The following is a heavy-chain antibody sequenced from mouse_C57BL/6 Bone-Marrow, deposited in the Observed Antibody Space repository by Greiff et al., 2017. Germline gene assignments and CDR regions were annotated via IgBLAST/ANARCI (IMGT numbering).Heavy chain of an antibody. J-gene: IGHJ3*01. Sequence: QVQLKESGPGLVQPSQSLSITCTVSGFSLTSYGVHWVRQSPGKGLEWLGVIWSGGSTDYNAAFISRLSISKDNSKSQVFFKMNSQQADDTAIYYCARNIGWDGAYWGQGTLVTVSA. D-gene: IGHD4-1*01. CDR3: ARNIGWDGAY. V-gene: IGHV2-2*01. CDR2: IWSGGST. CDR1: GFSLTSYG.